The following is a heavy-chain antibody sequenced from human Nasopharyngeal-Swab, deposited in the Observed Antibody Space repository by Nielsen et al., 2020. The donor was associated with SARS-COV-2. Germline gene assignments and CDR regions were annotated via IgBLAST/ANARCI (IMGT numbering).Heavy chain of an antibody. CDR3: AKGGDYYGSGSNFDY. V-gene: IGHV3-9*01. J-gene: IGHJ4*02. CDR1: GFNFDDYA. D-gene: IGHD3-10*01. Sequence: SLKIPCAASGFNFDDYAMHWVRQAPGKGLEWVSGISWNSGSIGYADSVKGRFTISRDNAKNSLYLQMNSLRAKDTALYYCAKGGDYYGSGSNFDYWGQGTLVTVSS. CDR2: ISWNSGSI.